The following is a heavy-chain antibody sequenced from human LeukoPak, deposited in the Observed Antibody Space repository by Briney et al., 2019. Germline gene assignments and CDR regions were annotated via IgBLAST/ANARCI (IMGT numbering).Heavy chain of an antibody. CDR1: GFNFNEHY. Sequence: GGSLRLSCAASGFNFNEHYMSWIRQAPGKGLEWLSYISSTGSTTYSADSVKGRFTISRDNAKNSLYLQLNYVTAEDTAVYYCARAHFVTNYFDSWGQGTQVTVSS. V-gene: IGHV3-11*04. D-gene: IGHD1-14*01. CDR2: ISSTGSTT. CDR3: ARAHFVTNYFDS. J-gene: IGHJ4*02.